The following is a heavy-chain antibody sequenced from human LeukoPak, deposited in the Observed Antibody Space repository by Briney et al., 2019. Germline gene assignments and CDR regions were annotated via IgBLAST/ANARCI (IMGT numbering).Heavy chain of an antibody. CDR3: AKSPHYYDSSGPPGYFDY. CDR1: GFTFSGYA. V-gene: IGHV3-23*01. CDR2: ISGSGGST. J-gene: IGHJ4*02. Sequence: GGSLRLSCAVSGFTFSGYAMSWVRQAPGKGLEWVSAISGSGGSTYYADSVKGRFTISRDNSKNTLYLQMNSLRAEDTAVYYCAKSPHYYDSSGPPGYFDYWGQGTLVTVSS. D-gene: IGHD3-22*01.